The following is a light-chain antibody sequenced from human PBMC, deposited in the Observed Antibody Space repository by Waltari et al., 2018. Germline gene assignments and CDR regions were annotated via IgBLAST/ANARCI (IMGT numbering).Light chain of an antibody. CDR1: QGISSY. Sequence: DIQLTQSPSFLSASVGDRVTITCRASQGISSYLAWYQQKPGKAPKLLIYAASTLQNVVPSRFSGSGSGTEFTLTISSLQPEDFATYYCQQLNSYPLFTFGPGTKVDIK. V-gene: IGKV1-9*01. CDR3: QQLNSYPLFT. J-gene: IGKJ3*01. CDR2: AAS.